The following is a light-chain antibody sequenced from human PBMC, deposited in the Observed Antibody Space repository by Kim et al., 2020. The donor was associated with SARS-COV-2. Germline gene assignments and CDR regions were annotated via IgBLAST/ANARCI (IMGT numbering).Light chain of an antibody. CDR1: GGHTNYI. J-gene: IGLJ3*02. Sequence: QPVLTQSSSASASLGSSVKITCTLCGGHTNYIIAWHQQQPGKAPRYLMNVESSGNYNTGSGVPDRFSGSTSGADHYLTISNLQSEDEADYYCETWGTDIWVFGGGTQLTVL. CDR2: VESSGNY. CDR3: ETWGTDIWV. V-gene: IGLV4-60*03.